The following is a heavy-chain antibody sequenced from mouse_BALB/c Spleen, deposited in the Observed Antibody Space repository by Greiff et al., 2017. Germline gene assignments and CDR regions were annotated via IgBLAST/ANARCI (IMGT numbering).Heavy chain of an antibody. CDR3: ARQRSYGYFDV. CDR1: GFAFSSYD. J-gene: IGHJ1*01. V-gene: IGHV5-12-1*01. CDR2: ISSGGGST. Sequence: EVQRVESGGGLVKPGGSLKLSCAASGFAFSSYDMSWVRQTPEKRLEWVAYISSGGGSTYYPDTVKGRFTISRDNAKNTLYLQMSSLKSEDTAMYYCARQRSYGYFDVWGAGTTVTVSS.